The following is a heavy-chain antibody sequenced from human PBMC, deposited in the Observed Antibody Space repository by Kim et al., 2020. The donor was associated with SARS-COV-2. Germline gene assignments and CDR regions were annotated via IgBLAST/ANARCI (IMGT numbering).Heavy chain of an antibody. D-gene: IGHD3-22*01. CDR2: INPGGGST. J-gene: IGHJ5*01. CDR3: ARGRGDYYDSGGLRDWFDS. CDR1: GYTFTSYY. V-gene: IGHV1-46*01. Sequence: ASVKVSCKASGYTFTSYYVHWVRRAPGEGLEWMGIINPGGGSTNYAQKFQGRVTMTRDTSTSTVYMELSSLRSEDTAVYYCARGRGDYYDSGGLRDWFDSWGQGTLVTVSP.